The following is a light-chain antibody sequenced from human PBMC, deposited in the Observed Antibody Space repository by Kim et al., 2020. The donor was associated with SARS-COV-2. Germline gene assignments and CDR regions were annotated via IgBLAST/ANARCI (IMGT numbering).Light chain of an antibody. V-gene: IGLV1-47*01. CDR3: ATWDVGLSGRWV. CDR2: RNN. CDR1: SSNIGSNY. Sequence: ELTQPPSASATPGQKVNISCSGTSSNIGSNYVYWYQQFPGTAPKLVIYRNNLRPSGVPDRVSGAKSGTSASLAISGLRSEDEADYYCATWDVGLSGRWVFGGGTQLTVL. J-gene: IGLJ3*02.